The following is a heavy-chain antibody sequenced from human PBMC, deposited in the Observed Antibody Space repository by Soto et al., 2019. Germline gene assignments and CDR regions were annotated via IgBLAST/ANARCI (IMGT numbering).Heavy chain of an antibody. CDR3: ARVGPWVPYYYDSSPYTFENWFDP. D-gene: IGHD3-22*01. CDR2: LYHGGNT. CDR1: GYSISSGYY. Sequence: SETLSLTCAVSGYSISSGYYWGWLRQPPGKGLEWIGSLYHGGNTYYNPSLNSRVTLSIDMTNNHVSLILNSVTAADTAVYYCARVGPWVPYYYDSSPYTFENWFDPWGQGTLVTVSS. V-gene: IGHV4-38-2*01. J-gene: IGHJ5*02.